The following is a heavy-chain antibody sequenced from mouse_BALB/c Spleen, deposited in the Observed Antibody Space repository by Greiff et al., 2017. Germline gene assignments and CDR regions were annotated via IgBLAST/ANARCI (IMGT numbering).Heavy chain of an antibody. CDR2: INPSTGYT. CDR1: GYTFTSYW. CDR3: ARRSGTRAMDY. D-gene: IGHD4-1*01. V-gene: IGHV1-7*01. J-gene: IGHJ4*01. Sequence: VQLQQSGAELAKPGASVKMSCKASGYTFTSYWMHWVKQRPGQGLEWIGYINPSTGYTEYNQKFKDKATLTADKSSSTAYMQLSSLTSEDSAVYYCARRSGTRAMDYGGRETSVTVSS.